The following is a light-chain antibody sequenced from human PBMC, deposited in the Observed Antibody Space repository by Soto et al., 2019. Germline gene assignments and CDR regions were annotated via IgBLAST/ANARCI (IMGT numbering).Light chain of an antibody. CDR3: QEYGSSPLT. J-gene: IGKJ4*01. V-gene: IGKV3-20*01. CDR1: QSVISTY. Sequence: EIVLTQSPGTLSLSPGERATLSCRASQSVISTYLAWYQQKPGQAPRLLIYGASNRATGITDRFTGSGSGTDFTLTISRLEPEDFAVYYCQEYGSSPLTFGGGTKVEIK. CDR2: GAS.